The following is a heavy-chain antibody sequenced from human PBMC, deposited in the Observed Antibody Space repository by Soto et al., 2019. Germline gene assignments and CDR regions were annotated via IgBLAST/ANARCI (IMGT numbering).Heavy chain of an antibody. Sequence: QITLKESGPTLVKPTQTLTLTCTFSGFSLSTSGVGVGWIRQPPGKALEWLALIYWDDDKRYSPSLNNRLTISKETTKNQVVLTNTNMDPLDTATYYCTHRHSGSYRAVDYWGQVTLVTVSS. D-gene: IGHD1-26*01. CDR1: GFSLSTSGVG. J-gene: IGHJ4*02. CDR3: THRHSGSYRAVDY. V-gene: IGHV2-5*02. CDR2: IYWDDDK.